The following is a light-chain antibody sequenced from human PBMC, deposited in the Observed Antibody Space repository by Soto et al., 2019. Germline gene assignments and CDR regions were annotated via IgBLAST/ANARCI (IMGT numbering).Light chain of an antibody. CDR1: QSVSSSY. CDR2: RTF. J-gene: IGKJ1*01. CDR3: QHYPNSRP. Sequence: EIVLTECPAPLPLSPRAVTTLSCRSSQSVSSSYLASSKQKRGHAPRLLIFRTFCRATDILDRFSGRGSGTVFALINSRLCPEACPVYHCQHYPNSRPLGQGTKV. V-gene: IGKV3-20*01.